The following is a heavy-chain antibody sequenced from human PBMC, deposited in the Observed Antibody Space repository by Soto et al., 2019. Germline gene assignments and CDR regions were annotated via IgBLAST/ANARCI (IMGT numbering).Heavy chain of an antibody. CDR3: ARVRIYYYGMDV. CDR2: IYYSGST. V-gene: IGHV4-39*01. Sequence: SETLSLTCAVSGGSISSSSYYWGWIRQPPGKGLEWIGSIYYSGSTYYNPSLKSRVTISVDTSKNQFSLKLSSVTAADTAAYYCARVRIYYYGMDVWGQGTTVTVS. CDR1: GGSISSSSYY. J-gene: IGHJ6*02.